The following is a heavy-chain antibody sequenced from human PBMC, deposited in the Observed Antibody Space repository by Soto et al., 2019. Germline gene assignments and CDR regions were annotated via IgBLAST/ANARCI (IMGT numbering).Heavy chain of an antibody. D-gene: IGHD3-10*01. J-gene: IGHJ5*02. CDR3: ARDATGIVGRPNTNWFDL. CDR2: ISGFGGTT. CDR1: GFRFSDFA. Sequence: EVQLLESGGGLVQRGGSLRLSCEASGFRFSDFAMSWVRQGPGKGLEWVSGISGFGGTTYYSDSVKGRFIISRDSSTNTLFLHMNSLTAEDTGVHYCARDATGIVGRPNTNWFDLWGQGTPVTVSS. V-gene: IGHV3-23*01.